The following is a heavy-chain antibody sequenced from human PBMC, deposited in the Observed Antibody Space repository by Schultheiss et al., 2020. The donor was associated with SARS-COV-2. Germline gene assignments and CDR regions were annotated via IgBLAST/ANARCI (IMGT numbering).Heavy chain of an antibody. CDR1: GFTFSSYS. D-gene: IGHD1/OR15-1a*01. Sequence: GGSLRLSCAASGFTFSSYSMNWVRQAPGKGLEWVSAISGSGGSTYYADSVKGRFTISRDNAKNTLYLQMNSLRAEDTAVYYCAKHVGWDWNNYFDYWGQGTLVTVSS. CDR2: ISGSGGST. J-gene: IGHJ4*02. CDR3: AKHVGWDWNNYFDY. V-gene: IGHV3-23*01.